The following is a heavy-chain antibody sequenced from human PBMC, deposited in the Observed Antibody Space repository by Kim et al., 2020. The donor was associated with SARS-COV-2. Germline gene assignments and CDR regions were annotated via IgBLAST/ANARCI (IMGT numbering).Heavy chain of an antibody. CDR2: IKPDGSAE. V-gene: IGHV3-7*01. Sequence: GGSLRLSCEASGFSFLSHWMTWVRQTPGKGLEWVANIKPDGSAEDYLDSVKGRFTVSRDNAKNSLYLQMNSLRVVDTAIYYCARHGFNYGMDVWGQGTTVIASS. J-gene: IGHJ6*02. D-gene: IGHD6-25*01. CDR1: GFSFLSHW. CDR3: ARHGFNYGMDV.